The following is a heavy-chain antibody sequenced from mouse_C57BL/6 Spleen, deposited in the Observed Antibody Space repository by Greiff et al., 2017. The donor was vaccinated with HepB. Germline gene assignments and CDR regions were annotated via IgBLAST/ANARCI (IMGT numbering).Heavy chain of an antibody. CDR1: GFTFSDYG. CDR2: ISSGSSTI. V-gene: IGHV5-17*01. CDR3: ARVYYGNQAWFAY. J-gene: IGHJ3*01. Sequence: EVQLVESGGGLVKPGGSLKLSCAASGFTFSDYGMHWVRQAPEKGLEWVAYISSGSSTIYYADTVKGRFTISRDNAKNTLFLQMTSLRSEDTAMYYCARVYYGNQAWFAYWGQGTLVTVSA. D-gene: IGHD2-1*01.